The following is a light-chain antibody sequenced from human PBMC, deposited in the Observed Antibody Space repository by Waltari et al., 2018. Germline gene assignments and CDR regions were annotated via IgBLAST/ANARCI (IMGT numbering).Light chain of an antibody. Sequence: EIVTTQSPATLSVSPGERATLSCWASQSVSSNLAWYQQKPGQAPRLRIYGASTRATGIPARFSGSGSGTDFTLTISSLQSEDFAVYYCQQYNNWPPWTFGQGTKVEIK. J-gene: IGKJ1*01. V-gene: IGKV3-15*01. CDR1: QSVSSN. CDR3: QQYNNWPPWT. CDR2: GAS.